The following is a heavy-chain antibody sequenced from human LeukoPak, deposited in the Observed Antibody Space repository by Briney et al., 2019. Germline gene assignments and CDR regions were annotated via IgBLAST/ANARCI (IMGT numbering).Heavy chain of an antibody. Sequence: SQTLSLTCTVSGGSISSGSYYWSWIRQPAGKGLEWIGRIYTSGSTNYNPSLQSRVTISVDTSKNQFSLKLSSVTAADTAVYYCARASRGMDVWGQGTTVTVSS. V-gene: IGHV4-61*02. CDR3: ARASRGMDV. CDR1: GGSISSGSYY. CDR2: IYTSGST. J-gene: IGHJ6*02.